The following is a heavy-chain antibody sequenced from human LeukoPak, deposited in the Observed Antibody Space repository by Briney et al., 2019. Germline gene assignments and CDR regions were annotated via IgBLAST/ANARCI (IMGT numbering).Heavy chain of an antibody. CDR2: IYSGGTT. J-gene: IGHJ4*02. CDR1: EFSFSSYG. CDR3: ARVDTVMAYYFDL. Sequence: GGSLRLSCAASEFSFSSYGMHWVRRAPGKGLEWVSTIYSGGTTYYVDSVMGRFTISRHNSRNTLYLQMNSLRAEDTAVYYCARVDTVMAYYFDLWGQGTLVTVSS. D-gene: IGHD5-18*01. V-gene: IGHV3-53*04.